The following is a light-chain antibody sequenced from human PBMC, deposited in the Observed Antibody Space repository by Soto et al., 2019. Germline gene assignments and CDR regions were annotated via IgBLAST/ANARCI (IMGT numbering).Light chain of an antibody. CDR2: DVS. CDR1: SSDVGGYNY. Sequence: QSALTQPPSASGSPGQSVTISCTGTSSDVGGYNYVSWYQQHPGKAPKLMIYDVSKRPSGVHDRFAGSKSGNTASLTVSGLQAEDEADYNCSSYAGSNNLVVFGGGTKLTVL. CDR3: SSYAGSNNLVV. J-gene: IGLJ2*01. V-gene: IGLV2-8*01.